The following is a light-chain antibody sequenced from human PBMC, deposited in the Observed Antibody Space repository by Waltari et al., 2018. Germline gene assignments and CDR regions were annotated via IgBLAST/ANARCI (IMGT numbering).Light chain of an antibody. V-gene: IGLV4-69*01. Sequence: QLVLTQSPSASASLGASVTLTCTLTSGHSSYAIAWHQQQPAKGPRYLMKLNSDGSHSKRDGISDRFSGSSSVAERYLTISSLQSEDEADYYCQTWGTGIQVFGGGTKLTVL. CDR1: SGHSSYA. CDR2: LNSDGSH. CDR3: QTWGTGIQV. J-gene: IGLJ3*02.